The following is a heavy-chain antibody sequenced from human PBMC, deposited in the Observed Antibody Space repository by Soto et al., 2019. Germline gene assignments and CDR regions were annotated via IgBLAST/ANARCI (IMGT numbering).Heavy chain of an antibody. V-gene: IGHV4-59*11. Sequence: PSEMLSLSCAFSGGSMSSHDWTWLRQPPGKGLEWIGYISYSGSTYYNPSLKSRVTISADTSRNQFSLKLSSVIAADTAVYYCARADPDASVGYWGQGTLVTVSS. CDR3: ARADPDASVGY. CDR1: GGSMSSHD. D-gene: IGHD3-16*01. CDR2: ISYSGST. J-gene: IGHJ4*02.